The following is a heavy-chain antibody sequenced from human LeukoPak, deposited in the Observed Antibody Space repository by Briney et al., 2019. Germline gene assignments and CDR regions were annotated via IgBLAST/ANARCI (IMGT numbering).Heavy chain of an antibody. D-gene: IGHD3-3*01. CDR1: GYIFTGYY. CDR2: INPNSGGT. Sequence: GASVKVSCKASGYIFTGYYMHWVRQAPGQGLEWMGWINPNSGGTNYAQKFQGRVTMTRDTSISTAYMELSRLRSDDTAVYYCARSTIFGVAPFDYWGQGTLVTVSS. CDR3: ARSTIFGVAPFDY. J-gene: IGHJ4*02. V-gene: IGHV1-2*02.